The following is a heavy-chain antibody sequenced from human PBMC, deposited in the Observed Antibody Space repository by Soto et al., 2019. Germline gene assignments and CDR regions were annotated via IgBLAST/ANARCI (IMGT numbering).Heavy chain of an antibody. V-gene: IGHV1-69*13. CDR2: IITIFGTA. Sequence: SVKRCSKAPGAAFSSYAISCVPPAPAQGPKRIGGIITIFGTANYAQKLQARVTITADESTSTAYMELSRLRAEDTAVYYCASPGYCSGGSCYSGFRSYGSFDYWGQGTLVAVAS. CDR3: ASPGYCSGGSCYSGFRSYGSFDY. CDR1: GAAFSSYA. J-gene: IGHJ4*02. D-gene: IGHD2-15*01.